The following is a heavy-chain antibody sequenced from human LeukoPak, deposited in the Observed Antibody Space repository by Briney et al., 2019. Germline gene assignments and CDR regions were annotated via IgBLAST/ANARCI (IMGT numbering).Heavy chain of an antibody. Sequence: PGGSLRLSCAASGFTFSSYGMHWVRQAPGKGLEWVAVIWYDGGNKYYADSVKGRFTISRDNSKNTLYLQMNSLRAEDTAVYYCAREGYSSGWGHFDYWGQGTLVTVSS. CDR2: IWYDGGNK. CDR1: GFTFSSYG. D-gene: IGHD6-19*01. CDR3: AREGYSSGWGHFDY. J-gene: IGHJ4*02. V-gene: IGHV3-33*01.